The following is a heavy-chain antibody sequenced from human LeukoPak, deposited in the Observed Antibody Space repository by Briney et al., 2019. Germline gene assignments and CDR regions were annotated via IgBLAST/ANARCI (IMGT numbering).Heavy chain of an antibody. CDR1: GFTFSNYW. J-gene: IGHJ4*02. CDR2: IKQDGSEK. Sequence: GGSLRLSCAVSGFTFSNYWMSWVRQAPGKGLEWVANIKQDGSEKYYVDSVKGRFTISRDNSKNTLYLQMNSLRAEDTAVYYCAKVVSSSSWGGDFDYWGQGTLVTVSS. D-gene: IGHD6-13*01. V-gene: IGHV3-7*01. CDR3: AKVVSSSSWGGDFDY.